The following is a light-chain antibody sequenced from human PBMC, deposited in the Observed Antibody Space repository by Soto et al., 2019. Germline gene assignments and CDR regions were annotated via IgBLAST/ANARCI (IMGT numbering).Light chain of an antibody. V-gene: IGKV3-15*01. Sequence: EIVLTQSPGTLSLSPGERATLSCRASQSVSSANFAWYQQKPGQAPRLLISGASTRATGIPARFSGSGSGTEFTLTISSLQSEDFAVYYCQQRSDWPLTFGGGTKVDIK. J-gene: IGKJ4*01. CDR2: GAS. CDR3: QQRSDWPLT. CDR1: QSVSSAN.